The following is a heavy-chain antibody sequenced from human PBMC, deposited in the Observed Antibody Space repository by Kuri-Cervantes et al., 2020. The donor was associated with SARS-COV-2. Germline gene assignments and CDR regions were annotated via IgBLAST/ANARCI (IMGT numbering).Heavy chain of an antibody. V-gene: IGHV3-7*03. Sequence: GGSLRLSCAASGFTFSSYWMSWVRQAPGKGLEWVANIKQDGSEKYYVDSVKGRFTISRDNAKNSLYLQMNSLRAEDTAVYYCARDVQGLLWFGELQDWGQGTLVTVSS. CDR3: ARDVQGLLWFGELQD. D-gene: IGHD3-10*01. CDR2: IKQDGSEK. J-gene: IGHJ4*02. CDR1: GFTFSSYW.